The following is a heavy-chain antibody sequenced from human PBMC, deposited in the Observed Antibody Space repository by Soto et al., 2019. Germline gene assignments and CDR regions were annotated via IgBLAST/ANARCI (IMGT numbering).Heavy chain of an antibody. V-gene: IGHV3-7*03. Sequence: GSLRLSCAVSGFRFRDYWMSWVRQAPGKGLEWVANIKQDESDKYYVDSVKGRFTISRDNAKNALYLQMNSLRVEDTAIYYCAAYCYTMTCTHFHGYSWGQGTQVTVSS. CDR3: AAYCYTMTCTHFHGYS. CDR1: GFRFRDYW. CDR2: IKQDESDK. D-gene: IGHD3-16*02. J-gene: IGHJ5*02.